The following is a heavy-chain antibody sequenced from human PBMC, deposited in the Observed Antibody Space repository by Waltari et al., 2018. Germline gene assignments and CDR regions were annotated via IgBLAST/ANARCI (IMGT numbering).Heavy chain of an antibody. D-gene: IGHD3-16*01. Sequence: QVQLQESGPGLVKPSQTLSLPCTVSGGSTSSGHHYWSWSRQPPGKGLEWIGYIYYSGSTYYNPSLKSRVTISVDTSKNQFSLKLSSVTAADTAVYYCARGPVQRGDWFDPWGQGTLVTVSS. CDR2: IYYSGST. V-gene: IGHV4-30-4*08. CDR3: ARGPVQRGDWFDP. J-gene: IGHJ5*02. CDR1: GGSTSSGHHY.